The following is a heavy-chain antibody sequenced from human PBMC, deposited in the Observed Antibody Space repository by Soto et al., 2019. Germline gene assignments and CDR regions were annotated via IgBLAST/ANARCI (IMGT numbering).Heavy chain of an antibody. V-gene: IGHV3-11*01. CDR3: ARASSPRDPWLDY. Sequence: PGGSLRLSCGASGFTFSDDYMSWIRQAPGKGLEWVSYSSSSGGTIYYADSVKGRFTISRDNAKNSLFLQMNSLRADDTAVYYCARASSPRDPWLDYWGQGTLVTVSS. CDR1: GFTFSDDY. D-gene: IGHD5-18*01. J-gene: IGHJ4*02. CDR2: SSSSGGTI.